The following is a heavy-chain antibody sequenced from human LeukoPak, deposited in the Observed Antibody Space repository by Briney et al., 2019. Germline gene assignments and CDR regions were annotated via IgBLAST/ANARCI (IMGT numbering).Heavy chain of an antibody. CDR3: ARGYSDYSLGY. D-gene: IGHD4-11*01. J-gene: IGHJ4*02. V-gene: IGHV4-30-4*01. Sequence: PSQTLSLTCSVSGDSISIGDYSWTWIRQTPGHGLEWIGNIYNTGCTHFNPSPRSRLSLSLDTSKNQFSLKLNSANATDTAVYYCARGYSDYSLGYWGQGSLVIVSS. CDR2: IYNTGCT. CDR1: GDSISIGDYS.